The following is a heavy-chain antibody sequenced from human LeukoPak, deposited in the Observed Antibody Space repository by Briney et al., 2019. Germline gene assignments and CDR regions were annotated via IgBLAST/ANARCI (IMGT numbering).Heavy chain of an antibody. CDR3: VIGVGWQPDY. D-gene: IGHD2-15*01. J-gene: IGHJ4*02. CDR2: IYKIGTT. V-gene: IGHV4-59*02. CDR1: GDSVTGYF. Sequence: SETLSLTCTVFGDSVTGYFLNWVRQPPGQGLEWIGHIYKIGTTNYNPSLKSRLTISADTSKNQFSLQLRSVTAADTAVYYCVIGVGWQPDYWGQGALVTVSS.